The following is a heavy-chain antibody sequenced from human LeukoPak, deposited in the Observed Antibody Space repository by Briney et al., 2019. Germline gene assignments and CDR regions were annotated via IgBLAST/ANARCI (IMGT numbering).Heavy chain of an antibody. J-gene: IGHJ4*02. Sequence: KPSETLSLTCTVSGGSISRYYWSWIRQPPGKGLEWIGYIYYSGSTNYNPSLKSRVTISVDTSKNQFSLKLSSVTAADTAVYYCARVQHTWITAMVYFDYWGQGTLVIVSS. CDR1: GGSISRYY. CDR3: ARVQHTWITAMVYFDY. CDR2: IYYSGST. V-gene: IGHV4-59*12. D-gene: IGHD5-18*01.